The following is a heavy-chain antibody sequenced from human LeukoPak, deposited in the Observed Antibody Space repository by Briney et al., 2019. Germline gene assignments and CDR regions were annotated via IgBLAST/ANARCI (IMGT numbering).Heavy chain of an antibody. Sequence: GGSLRLSCAASGFTFSSYRMNWVRQAPGKGLEWVSSISSRSSYIYYADSVKGRFTISRDNAQNSLYLQMNSLRAEDTAVYYCARDSPRISDVWSWGQGTLVTVSP. CDR1: GFTFSSYR. CDR2: ISSRSSYI. CDR3: ARDSPRISDVWS. V-gene: IGHV3-21*01. D-gene: IGHD3-3*02. J-gene: IGHJ4*02.